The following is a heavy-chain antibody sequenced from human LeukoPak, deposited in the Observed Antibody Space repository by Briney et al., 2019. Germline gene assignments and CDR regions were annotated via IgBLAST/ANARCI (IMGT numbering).Heavy chain of an antibody. CDR1: GFTFSIYA. CDR3: AKGGRATYYYYMDV. V-gene: IGHV3-23*01. D-gene: IGHD6-25*01. J-gene: IGHJ6*03. CDR2: ISGSGGTT. Sequence: GGSLRLSCAAPGFTFSIYAMSWVRQAPGKGLEWVSGISGSGGTTYYADSVKGRFTISRDNSKKTLYLQMNSLRAEDTAVYYCAKGGRATYYYYMDVWGRGTTVTVSS.